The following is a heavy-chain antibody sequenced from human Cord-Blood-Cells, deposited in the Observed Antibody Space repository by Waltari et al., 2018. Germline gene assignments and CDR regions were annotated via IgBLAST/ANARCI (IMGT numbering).Heavy chain of an antibody. Sequence: QVQMVQSGAEVKKPGASVKVSCKDSGHNFTGSDINWVRQGTGQGLAWMGWMNPNSGNTGYAQKFQGRVTMTRNTSISTAYMELSSLRSEDTAVYYCLLELDYWGQGTLVTVSS. CDR3: LLELDY. J-gene: IGHJ4*02. CDR1: GHNFTGSD. D-gene: IGHD1-1*01. V-gene: IGHV1-8*01. CDR2: MNPNSGNT.